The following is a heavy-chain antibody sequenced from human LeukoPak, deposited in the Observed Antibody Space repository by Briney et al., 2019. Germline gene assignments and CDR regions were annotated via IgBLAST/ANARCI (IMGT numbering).Heavy chain of an antibody. CDR2: ISYDGSNK. Sequence: GGSLRLSCAASGFTFSSYGMHWVRQAPGKGLEWVAVISYDGSNKYYADSVKGRFTISRDNSKNTLYLQMNSLRAEDTAVYYCAREQFGYFDYWGQGTLVTVSS. CDR3: AREQFGYFDY. J-gene: IGHJ4*02. CDR1: GFTFSSYG. D-gene: IGHD3-10*01. V-gene: IGHV3-30*03.